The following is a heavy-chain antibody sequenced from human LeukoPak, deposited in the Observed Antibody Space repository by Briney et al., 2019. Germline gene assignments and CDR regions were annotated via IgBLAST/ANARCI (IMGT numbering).Heavy chain of an antibody. CDR3: TSWGDTTAEYFQR. CDR1: GFMFNRCW. J-gene: IGHJ1*01. D-gene: IGHD2-21*02. Sequence: GGSLRLSCVVSGFMFNRCWMNWVRQAPGKGLEWVAHINPDGRDTYYVDSVKGRFTISRDNAQNSMYLQMNSLRVEDTAVYYCTSWGDTTAEYFQRWGQGTLVTVSS. V-gene: IGHV3-7*01. CDR2: INPDGRDT.